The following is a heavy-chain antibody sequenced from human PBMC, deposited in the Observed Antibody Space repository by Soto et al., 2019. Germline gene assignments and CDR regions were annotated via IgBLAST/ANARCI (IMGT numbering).Heavy chain of an antibody. CDR1: GFTFSSYG. D-gene: IGHD6-19*01. J-gene: IGHJ6*02. CDR3: AKGKTVAGIFLPYYYGMDV. CDR2: ISYDGSNK. V-gene: IGHV3-30*18. Sequence: PGGSLRLSCAAPGFTFSSYGMHWVRQAPGKGLEWVAVISYDGSNKYYADSVKGRFTISRDNSKNTLYLQMNSLRAEDTAVYYCAKGKTVAGIFLPYYYGMDVWGQGTTVTVSS.